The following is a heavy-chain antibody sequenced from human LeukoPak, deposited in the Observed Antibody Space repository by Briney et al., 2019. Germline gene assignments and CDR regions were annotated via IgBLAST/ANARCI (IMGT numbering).Heavy chain of an antibody. CDR2: INPNSGGT. CDR3: ARKRGQSNTAMNWFDP. V-gene: IGHV1-2*02. Sequence: ASVKVSCKASGYTFTGYYMHWVRQAPGQGLEWMGWINPNSGGTNYAQKFQGRVTMTRDTSISTAYMELSRLRSDDTAVYYCARKRGQSNTAMNWFDPWGQGTLVTVSS. D-gene: IGHD5-18*01. CDR1: GYTFTGYY. J-gene: IGHJ5*02.